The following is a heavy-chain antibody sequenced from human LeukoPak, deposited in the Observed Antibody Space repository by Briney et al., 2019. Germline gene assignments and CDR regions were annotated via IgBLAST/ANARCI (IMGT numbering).Heavy chain of an antibody. J-gene: IGHJ4*02. CDR3: ARGSWQLAEEVY. CDR1: GGSFSGYY. CDR2: INHSGST. Sequence: SETLSLTCAVYGGSFSGYYRTWIRQSPGKGLEWIGEINHSGSTNYNPSLKSRVTISVDTSKNQFSLKLSSVTAADTAVYYCARGSWQLAEEVYWGQGTLVTVSS. V-gene: IGHV4-34*01. D-gene: IGHD6-6*01.